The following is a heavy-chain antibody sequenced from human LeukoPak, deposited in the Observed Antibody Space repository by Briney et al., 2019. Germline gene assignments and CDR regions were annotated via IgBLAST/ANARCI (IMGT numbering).Heavy chain of an antibody. V-gene: IGHV3-23*01. Sequence: GGSLRLSCAVSGFTFSSHAMGWVRQLPGKGVEWVSAISVSGGNTYYADSVKGRFTISRESYGSTVRVQMNSLRDEDTAIYYCARGGDYGVKIDYWGQGTLVTVSS. D-gene: IGHD4-17*01. J-gene: IGHJ4*02. CDR1: GFTFSSHA. CDR3: ARGGDYGVKIDY. CDR2: ISVSGGNT.